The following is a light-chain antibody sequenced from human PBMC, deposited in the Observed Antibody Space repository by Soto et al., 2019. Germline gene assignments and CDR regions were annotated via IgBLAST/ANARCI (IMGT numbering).Light chain of an antibody. CDR2: DAS. V-gene: IGKV3-11*01. J-gene: IGKJ4*01. CDR3: QQRSNWPPP. Sequence: EIVLTQSPATLSLSPGERATLSCRASQSVSSYLAWYQQKPGQAPRLLIYDASNRATGIPARFSGSGSGTDFTLTLSSLEPEDFAVYYCQQRSNWPPPFGGGTKVEIK. CDR1: QSVSSY.